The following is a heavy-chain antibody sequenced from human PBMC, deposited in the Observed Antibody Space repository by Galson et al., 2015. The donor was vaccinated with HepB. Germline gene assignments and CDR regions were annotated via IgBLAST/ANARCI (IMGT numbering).Heavy chain of an antibody. CDR3: SRTLPGIDLDY. D-gene: IGHD3-3*02. V-gene: IGHV3-72*01. Sequence: LRLSCAASGFTFSDYYMEWVRQAPGKGLEWVGRVRHKARRYTTDYVASVEGRFTISRDDSRNSLYLQMDSLKTEDTAVYYCSRTLPGIDLDYWGQGTLVTVSS. CDR2: VRHKARRYTT. CDR1: GFTFSDYY. J-gene: IGHJ4*02.